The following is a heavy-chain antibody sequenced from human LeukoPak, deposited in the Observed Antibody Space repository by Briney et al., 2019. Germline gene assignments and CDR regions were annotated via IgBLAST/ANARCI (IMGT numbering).Heavy chain of an antibody. V-gene: IGHV1-18*01. CDR2: ISPYNRNT. CDR3: ARDSSHSGWSNY. D-gene: IGHD6-19*01. J-gene: IGHJ4*02. Sequence: GWISPYNRNTNYAQKLQGRVTMTTETSTSTAYMELRSLRSDDTAVYYCARDSSHSGWSNYWGQGTLVTVSS.